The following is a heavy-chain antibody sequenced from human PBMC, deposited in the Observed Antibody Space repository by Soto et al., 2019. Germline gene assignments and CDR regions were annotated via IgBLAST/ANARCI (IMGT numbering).Heavy chain of an antibody. V-gene: IGHV3-23*01. Sequence: PGGSLRLSCAASGFTFSSYAMTWVRQAPGKGLEWVSAISGSGGTTYYADSVKGRFTISRDNSKNTLYLQMNSLRAEDTAIYYCAKSSSGWYNFQHWGQGTLVTVSS. CDR3: AKSSSGWYNFQH. D-gene: IGHD6-19*01. CDR2: ISGSGGTT. CDR1: GFTFSSYA. J-gene: IGHJ1*01.